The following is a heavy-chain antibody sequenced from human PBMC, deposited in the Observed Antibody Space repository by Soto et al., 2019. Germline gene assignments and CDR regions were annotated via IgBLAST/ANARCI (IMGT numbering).Heavy chain of an antibody. CDR1: GFSFSISP. V-gene: IGHV3-30-3*01. D-gene: IGHD1-1*01. CDR2: ISYDGTNK. J-gene: IGHJ4*02. CDR3: ARDPKTSGGQHWTFNYFDS. Sequence: QVQLVESGGGVVQPGRSLRLSCAASGFSFSISPMHWVRQAPGKGPEWVAGISYDGTNKFYADSVKGRFTISRDNSKSTLYLQVDSLRPEDAAVYYCARDPKTSGGQHWTFNYFDSWGQGTPVTVSS.